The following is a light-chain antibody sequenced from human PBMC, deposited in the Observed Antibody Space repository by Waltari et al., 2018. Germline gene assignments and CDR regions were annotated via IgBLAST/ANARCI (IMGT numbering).Light chain of an antibody. CDR2: EVS. Sequence: QSALTQPPSASGSPGQSVTISCTGTSSDVGGYNYVSWYQQHPGKAPKLMISEVSKRLSGVPDRFSSSKSGNTASLTVSGLQAEDEADYYCSSYAGSNNLVFGGGTKLTVL. V-gene: IGLV2-8*01. CDR3: SSYAGSNNLV. CDR1: SSDVGGYNY. J-gene: IGLJ2*01.